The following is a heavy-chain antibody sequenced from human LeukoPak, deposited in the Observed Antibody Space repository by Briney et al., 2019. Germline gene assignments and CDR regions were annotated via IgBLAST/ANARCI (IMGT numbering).Heavy chain of an antibody. J-gene: IGHJ6*02. V-gene: IGHV4-31*03. CDR2: IYYSGST. CDR3: ARDRRRVAPAAKVYYYYYGMDV. CDR1: GGSISSGGYY. D-gene: IGHD2-2*01. Sequence: PSETLSLTCTVSGGSISSGGYYWGWIRQHPGKGLEWIGYIYYSGSTYYNPSLKSRVTISVDKSKNQFSLKLSSVTAADTAVYYCARDRRRVAPAAKVYYYYYGMDVWGQGTTVTVSS.